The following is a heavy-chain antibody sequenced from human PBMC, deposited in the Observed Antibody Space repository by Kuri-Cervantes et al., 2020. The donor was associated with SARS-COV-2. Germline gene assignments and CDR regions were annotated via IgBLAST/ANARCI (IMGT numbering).Heavy chain of an antibody. Sequence: TLVKPTQTLTLTCTFSGFSLSTSGVGVGWIRQPPGKALEWLALIYWNDDKRYSPSLKSRLTITKDTSKNQVVLTMTNMDPVDTATYYCAHSGYYDSSGYYYPYYLDYWGQGALVTVSS. CDR2: IYWNDDK. CDR1: GFSLSTSGVG. J-gene: IGHJ4*02. D-gene: IGHD3-22*01. V-gene: IGHV2-5*01. CDR3: AHSGYYDSSGYYYPYYLDY.